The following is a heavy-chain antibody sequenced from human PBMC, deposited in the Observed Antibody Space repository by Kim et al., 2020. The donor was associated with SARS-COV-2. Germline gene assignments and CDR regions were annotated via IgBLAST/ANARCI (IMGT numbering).Heavy chain of an antibody. D-gene: IGHD3-10*01. CDR1: GYTFTSYA. CDR3: ARDPYYYGSGSNIEGDDY. J-gene: IGHJ4*02. CDR2: INAGNGNT. Sequence: ASVKVSCKASGYTFTSYAMHWVRQAPGQRLEWMGWINAGNGNTKYSQKFQGRVTITRDTSASTAYMELSSLRSEDTAVYYCARDPYYYGSGSNIEGDDYWGQGTLVTVSS. V-gene: IGHV1-3*01.